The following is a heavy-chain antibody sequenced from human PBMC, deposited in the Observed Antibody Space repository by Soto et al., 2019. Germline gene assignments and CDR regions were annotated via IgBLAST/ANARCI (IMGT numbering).Heavy chain of an antibody. D-gene: IGHD6-25*01. CDR3: ARHGSEDY. CDR2: ISGNGDSA. V-gene: IGHV3-23*01. CDR1: GFIFSSYA. J-gene: IGHJ4*02. Sequence: EVQLLESGGGLVQPGGSLRLSCTASGFIFSSYAMSWVRQAPGQGLEWVSAISGNGDSAYYAHSVKGRFTNSGDNSKNTLYLQLNSLRAEDTAVYYCARHGSEDYWGQGTLVTVSS.